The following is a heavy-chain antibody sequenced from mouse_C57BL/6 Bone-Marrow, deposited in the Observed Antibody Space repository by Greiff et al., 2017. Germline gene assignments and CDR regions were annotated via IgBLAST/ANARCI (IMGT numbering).Heavy chain of an antibody. CDR1: GYAFSSSW. CDR3: ARSHYDYDGGFAY. CDR2: IYPGDGDT. D-gene: IGHD2-4*01. J-gene: IGHJ3*01. Sequence: VQLQQSGPELVKPGASVKISCKASGYAFSSSWMNWVKQRPGKGLEWIGRIYPGDGDTNYNGKFKGKATLTADKSSSTAYMQLSSLTSEDSAVYFCARSHYDYDGGFAYWGQGTLVTVSA. V-gene: IGHV1-82*01.